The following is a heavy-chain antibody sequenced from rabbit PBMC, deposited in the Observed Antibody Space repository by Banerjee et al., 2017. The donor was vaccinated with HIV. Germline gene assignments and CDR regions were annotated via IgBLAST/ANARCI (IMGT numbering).Heavy chain of an antibody. D-gene: IGHD6-1*01. Sequence: QEQLVESGGGLVQPGGSLKLSCKASGFDFSSYGVSWVRQAPGKGLEWIGYIDPVFGSTYYANWVNGRFTISSHNAQNTLYLQLNSLTAADTATYFCVRVIVGAGYAGYGYAAYYFNLWGPGTLVTVS. CDR1: GFDFSSYG. CDR2: IDPVFGST. CDR3: VRVIVGAGYAGYGYAAYYFNL. J-gene: IGHJ4*01. V-gene: IGHV1S47*01.